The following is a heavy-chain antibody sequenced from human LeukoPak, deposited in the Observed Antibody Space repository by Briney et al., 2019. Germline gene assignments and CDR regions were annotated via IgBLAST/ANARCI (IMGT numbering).Heavy chain of an antibody. J-gene: IGHJ5*02. Sequence: PGRSLRLSCAASGFTFSNYGMHWVRQAPGKGLEWVAVVSHDGTNKYYADSVKGRFTISRDPSKNTLDLQVNSLRAEDTAVYYCAKVPKPWFGELFGGPLNWFDPWGQGTLVTVSS. CDR1: GFTFSNYG. CDR3: AKVPKPWFGELFGGPLNWFDP. CDR2: VSHDGTNK. D-gene: IGHD3-10*01. V-gene: IGHV3-30*18.